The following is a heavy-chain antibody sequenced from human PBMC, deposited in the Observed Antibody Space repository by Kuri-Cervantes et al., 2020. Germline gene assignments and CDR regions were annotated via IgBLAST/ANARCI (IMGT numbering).Heavy chain of an antibody. D-gene: IGHD6-19*01. CDR1: GFPFDGYA. CDR3: AGAVAGTC. Sequence: SLKISCAASGFPFDGYAMHWVRQVPGKGLEWVSGISWKSLNIGYADSVKGRFTISRDNSKNTLYLQMNSLSAEDTAVYYCAGAVAGTCWGQGTLVTVSS. J-gene: IGHJ4*02. CDR2: ISWKSLNI. V-gene: IGHV3-9*01.